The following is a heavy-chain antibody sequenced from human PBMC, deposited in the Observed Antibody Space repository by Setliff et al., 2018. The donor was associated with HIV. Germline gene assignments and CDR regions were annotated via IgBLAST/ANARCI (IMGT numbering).Heavy chain of an antibody. D-gene: IGHD3-10*01. CDR3: ARGDYGSGSYYPYYFYYGMDV. Sequence: ASVKVSCKASGGTFSSYSINWVRQAPGQGLEWMGGTIPIYGTPIYAQKFQGRVTITADESTSTAYMELSSLRSEDTAVYYCARGDYGSGSYYPYYFYYGMDVWGQGTTVTVSS. J-gene: IGHJ6*02. V-gene: IGHV1-69*13. CDR1: GGTFSSYS. CDR2: TIPIYGTP.